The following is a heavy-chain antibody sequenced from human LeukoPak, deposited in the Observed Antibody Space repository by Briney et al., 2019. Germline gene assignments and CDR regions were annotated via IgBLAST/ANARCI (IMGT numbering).Heavy chain of an antibody. CDR1: GYSISSGYY. CDR3: ARGPKISFSSHY. J-gene: IGHJ4*02. Sequence: SETLSLTCTVSGYSISSGYYWGWIRPPPGKGLEWIGSIYHSGSTYYNPSLKSRVTISVDTSKNQFSLKLSSVTAADTAVYYCARGPKISFSSHYWGQGTLVTVSS. CDR2: IYHSGST. D-gene: IGHD3-3*01. V-gene: IGHV4-38-2*02.